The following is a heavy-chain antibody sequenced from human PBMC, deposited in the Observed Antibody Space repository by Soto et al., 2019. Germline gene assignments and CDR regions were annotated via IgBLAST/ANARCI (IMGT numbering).Heavy chain of an antibody. V-gene: IGHV4-39*01. D-gene: IGHD6-6*01. CDR3: ARRGWYSSSSWFDP. Sequence: SETLSLTCTVSGGSISSSSYYWGWIRQPPGKGLEWIGSIYYSGSTYYNPSLKSRVTISVDTSKNQFSLKLSSVTAADTAVYYCARRGWYSSSSWFDPWGQGTLVTVSS. J-gene: IGHJ5*02. CDR1: GGSISSSSYY. CDR2: IYYSGST.